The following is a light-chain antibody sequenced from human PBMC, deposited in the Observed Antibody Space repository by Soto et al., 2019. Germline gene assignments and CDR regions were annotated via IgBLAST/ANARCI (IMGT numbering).Light chain of an antibody. CDR3: QSYDSSLSGSV. CDR2: ANI. J-gene: IGLJ2*01. Sequence: QAVVTQPPSVSGAPGQRVTISCTGSSSNIGAGFDVHWYQQLPGTAPKLLIFANINRPSGVPDRFSGSKSATSASLAITGLQADDEADYYCQSYDSSLSGSVFGGGTKLTVL. V-gene: IGLV1-40*01. CDR1: SSNIGAGFD.